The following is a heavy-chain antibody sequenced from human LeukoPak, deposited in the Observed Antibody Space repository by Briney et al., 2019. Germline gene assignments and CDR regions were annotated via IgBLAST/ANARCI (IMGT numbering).Heavy chain of an antibody. D-gene: IGHD3-10*01. CDR3: ARALDYYYGSGSYQRYFDY. J-gene: IGHJ4*02. Sequence: SESLSLTCTVSGGSISSGGYYWSWIRQHPGKGLEWIGYIYYSGSTYYNPSLKSRVTISVDTSKNQFSLKLSSVTAADTAVYYCARALDYYYGSGSYQRYFDYWGQGTLVTVPS. V-gene: IGHV4-31*03. CDR2: IYYSGST. CDR1: GGSISSGGYY.